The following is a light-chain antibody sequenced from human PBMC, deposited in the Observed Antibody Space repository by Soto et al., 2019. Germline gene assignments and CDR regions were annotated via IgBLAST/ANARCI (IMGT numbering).Light chain of an antibody. J-gene: IGLJ1*01. Sequence: QSVLAQSPSVSAAPGQKVTISCSGSSSNIGGNSVSWYQQLPGTAPKLLIYDDNKRPSGIPDRFSGSKSGTSVSLAISGLRSEDEADYYCAAWDDSLRGYVFGTGTKVTVL. V-gene: IGLV1-51*01. CDR2: DDN. CDR3: AAWDDSLRGYV. CDR1: SSNIGGNS.